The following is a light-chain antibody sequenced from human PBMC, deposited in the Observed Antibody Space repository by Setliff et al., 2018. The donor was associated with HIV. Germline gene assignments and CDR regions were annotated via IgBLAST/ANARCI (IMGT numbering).Light chain of an antibody. J-gene: IGLJ1*01. CDR2: EVR. Sequence: QSVLTQPASVSGSPGQSITISCTGTSSEVGGYNYVSWYQQHPGKAPKLIIYEVRNRPSGVSNRFSGSKSGNTASLTISGLQAEDEGDYYCSSYAITNTLPFGTGTKVTVL. V-gene: IGLV2-14*01. CDR3: SSYAITNTLP. CDR1: SSEVGGYNY.